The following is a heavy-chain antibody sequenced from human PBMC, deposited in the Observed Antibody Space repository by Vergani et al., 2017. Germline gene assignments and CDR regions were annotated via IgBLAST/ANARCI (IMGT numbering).Heavy chain of an antibody. CDR2: ISWNSGAV. Sequence: EVDLVESGGGLAQPGGSLRLSCEASGITFWKFGMHWVRQGPGKGLEWVSGISWNSGAVDYADSVRGRFTISRDNAKISLFLEMNSLRFEDTAVYFCTKGSVYYHDSAGHGYDPYTGFDLWGQGTLVTVSS. J-gene: IGHJ3*01. CDR3: TKGSVYYHDSAGHGYDPYTGFDL. D-gene: IGHD5-12*01. CDR1: GITFWKFG. V-gene: IGHV3-9*01.